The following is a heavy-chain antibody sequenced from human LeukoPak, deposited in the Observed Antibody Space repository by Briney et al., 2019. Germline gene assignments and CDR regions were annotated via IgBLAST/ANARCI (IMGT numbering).Heavy chain of an antibody. CDR3: VRGLTTVATWLYL. Sequence: ASVKVSCKASGYTFAGYDIHWVRQAPGQGLEWMGWINPNSGDTKCAQKFQDRVTMTRDTSISTAYMELSRLRSDDTAVYYCVRGLTTVATWLYLWGRGTLVTVSS. D-gene: IGHD4-17*01. CDR1: GYTFAGYD. J-gene: IGHJ2*01. V-gene: IGHV1-2*02. CDR2: INPNSGDT.